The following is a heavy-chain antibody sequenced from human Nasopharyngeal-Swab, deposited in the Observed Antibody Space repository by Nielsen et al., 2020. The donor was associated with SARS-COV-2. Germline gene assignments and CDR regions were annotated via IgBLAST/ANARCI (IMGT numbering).Heavy chain of an antibody. D-gene: IGHD3-10*01. V-gene: IGHV3-15*01. CDR3: TTGLLLWFGEGGSWFDP. Sequence: VRQAPGKGLEWVGRIKSKTDGGTTDYAAPVKGRFTISRDDSKNTLYLQMNSLKTEDTAVYYCTTGLLLWFGEGGSWFDPWGQGTLVTVSS. J-gene: IGHJ5*02. CDR2: IKSKTDGGTT.